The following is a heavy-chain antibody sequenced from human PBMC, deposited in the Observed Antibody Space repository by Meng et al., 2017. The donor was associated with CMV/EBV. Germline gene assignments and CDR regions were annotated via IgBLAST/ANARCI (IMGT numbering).Heavy chain of an antibody. CDR2: IRSKADAGTR. J-gene: IGHJ4*02. CDR1: GFTFGDCA. CDR3: TRPGEVYYDIGGNYSSAY. D-gene: IGHD3-22*01. V-gene: IGHV3-49*04. Sequence: GGSLRLSCTPSGFTFGDCAINWVRQAPGKGLEWVGFIRSKADAGTREYAASVEGRFTSSRDDSKSIADLEMNSLVTEDTAVYYCTRPGEVYYDIGGNYSSAYWGQGTLVTVSS.